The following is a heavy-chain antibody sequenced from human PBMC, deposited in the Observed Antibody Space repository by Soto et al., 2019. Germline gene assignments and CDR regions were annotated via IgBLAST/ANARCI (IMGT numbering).Heavy chain of an antibody. CDR2: IYWDDDK. CDR1: GFSLSTSGVG. CDR3: AHRIRGTPEPSFAY. Sequence: QITLKESGPTLVKPTQTLTLTCTFSGFSLSTSGVGVGWIRQPPGKALEWLALIYWDDDKRYSPSLKSRHTITKHTSNNQVVLTMTNMDPVDTATYYCAHRIRGTPEPSFAYWGQGTLVTVSS. J-gene: IGHJ4*02. V-gene: IGHV2-5*02. D-gene: IGHD2-15*01.